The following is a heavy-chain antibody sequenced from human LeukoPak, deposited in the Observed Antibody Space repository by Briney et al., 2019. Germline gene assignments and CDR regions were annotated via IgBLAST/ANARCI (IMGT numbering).Heavy chain of an antibody. CDR3: ATGSKDYGDLQFDY. V-gene: IGHV1-69*01. CDR2: IIPIFGTA. J-gene: IGHJ4*02. Sequence: SVKVSCKASGGTFISYAISWVRQAPGQGLEWMGGIIPIFGTANYAQKFQGRVTITADESTSTAYMELSSLRSEDTAVYYCATGSKDYGDLQFDYWGQGTLVTVSS. D-gene: IGHD4-17*01. CDR1: GGTFISYA.